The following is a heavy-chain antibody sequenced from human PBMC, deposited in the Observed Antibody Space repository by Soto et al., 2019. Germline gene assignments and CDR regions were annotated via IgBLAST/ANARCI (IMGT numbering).Heavy chain of an antibody. Sequence: EVQLVESGGGLVQPGGSLRLSCAASGFTISSNYMSWVRQAPGKGLEWVSVIYSGGNTYYADSVKGRFTISRDNSKNTLYRQMNSLRAEDTSVYYCATLSKYDILTGYYPCWGQGTLVTVSS. J-gene: IGHJ4*02. D-gene: IGHD3-9*01. CDR2: IYSGGNT. CDR1: GFTISSNY. CDR3: ATLSKYDILTGYYPC. V-gene: IGHV3-66*01.